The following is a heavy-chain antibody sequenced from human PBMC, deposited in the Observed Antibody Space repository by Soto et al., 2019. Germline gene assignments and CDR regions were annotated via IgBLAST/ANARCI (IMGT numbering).Heavy chain of an antibody. V-gene: IGHV5-51*01. D-gene: IGHD3-3*01. CDR1: GYSFTSYW. J-gene: IGHJ6*02. CDR2: IYPGDSDT. CDR3: ARTYYDFWSGPRVYYYYGMDV. Sequence: GESLKISCKGSGYSFTSYWIGWVRQMPGKGLEWMGIIYPGDSDTRYSPSFQGQVTISADKSISTAYLQGSSLKASDTAMYYCARTYYDFWSGPRVYYYYGMDVWGQGTTVTVSS.